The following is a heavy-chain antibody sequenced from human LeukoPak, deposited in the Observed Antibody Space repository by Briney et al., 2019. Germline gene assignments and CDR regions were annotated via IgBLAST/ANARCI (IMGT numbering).Heavy chain of an antibody. CDR1: GYTFTSYG. CDR2: ISAYNGNT. Sequence: ASVKVSCKASGYTFTSYGITWVRPAPGQGVEWMGWISAYNGNTNYAQKLQGRVTMTTDTSTSTAYMELRSLRYDDTAVYYCARVGTYYDILTGYKPPVYFDYWGQGTLVTVSS. CDR3: ARVGTYYDILTGYKPPVYFDY. V-gene: IGHV1-18*01. J-gene: IGHJ4*02. D-gene: IGHD3-9*01.